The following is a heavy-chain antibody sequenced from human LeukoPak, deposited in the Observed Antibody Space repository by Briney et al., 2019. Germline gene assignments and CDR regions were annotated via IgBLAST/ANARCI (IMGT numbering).Heavy chain of an antibody. CDR2: INSDGSST. CDR1: GFTFSSYA. J-gene: IGHJ6*02. Sequence: SGGSLRLSCAASGFTFSSYAMHWVRQAPGKGLVWVSRINSDGSSTSYADSVKGRFTISRDNAKNTLYLQMNSLRAEDTAVYYCARGERQLWPRSGMDVWGQGTTVTVSS. D-gene: IGHD5-18*01. CDR3: ARGERQLWPRSGMDV. V-gene: IGHV3-74*01.